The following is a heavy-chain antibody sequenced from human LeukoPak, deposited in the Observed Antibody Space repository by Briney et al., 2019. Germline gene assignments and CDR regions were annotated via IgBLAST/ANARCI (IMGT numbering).Heavy chain of an antibody. V-gene: IGHV1-2*02. CDR1: GYTFTDYY. CDR2: INPNSGGT. Sequence: ASVKVSCKTSGYTFTDYYIHWVRQAPGQGLEWMGWINPNSGGTNYAQKFQGRVTMTRDTSISTAYMELSRLRSDDTAVYYCARDRDCSSTSCYGWYFDLWGRGTLVTVSS. D-gene: IGHD2-2*01. J-gene: IGHJ2*01. CDR3: ARDRDCSSTSCYGWYFDL.